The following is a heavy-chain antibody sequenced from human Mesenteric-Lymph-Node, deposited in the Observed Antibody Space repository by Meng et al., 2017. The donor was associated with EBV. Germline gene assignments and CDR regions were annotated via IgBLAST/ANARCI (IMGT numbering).Heavy chain of an antibody. CDR2: INPTNGDT. J-gene: IGHJ5*02. V-gene: IGHV1-2*06. Sequence: GELGQCGAAGNKPGASVKVSCQASGYDFTGNFLHWGRQAPGQGLEWVGRINPTNGDTNFAKSLQGRVTITRDTSTSTAHMELSRLTSDDTAVYYCTVPLKTPMAYDSWGQGTLVTVSS. D-gene: IGHD5-18*01. CDR1: GYDFTGNF. CDR3: TVPLKTPMAYDS.